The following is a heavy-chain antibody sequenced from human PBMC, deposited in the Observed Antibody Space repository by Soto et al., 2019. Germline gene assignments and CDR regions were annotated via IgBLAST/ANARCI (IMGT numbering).Heavy chain of an antibody. CDR2: ISAYNGNT. D-gene: IGHD3-10*01. Sequence: ASVKVSCKASGYTFTSYGISWVRQAPGQGLEWIGWISAYNGNTNYAQKLQGRVTMTTDTSTSTAYMELRSLRSDDTAVYYCARDRPSEYYYGSGSDYYGMDVWGQGTTVTVSS. CDR3: ARDRPSEYYYGSGSDYYGMDV. V-gene: IGHV1-18*04. CDR1: GYTFTSYG. J-gene: IGHJ6*02.